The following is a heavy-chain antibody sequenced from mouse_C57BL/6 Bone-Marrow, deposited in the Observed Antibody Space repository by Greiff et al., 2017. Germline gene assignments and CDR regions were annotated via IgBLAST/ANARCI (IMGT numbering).Heavy chain of an antibody. D-gene: IGHD2-1*01. CDR2: IDPANGST. J-gene: IGHJ3*01. V-gene: IGHV14-3*01. CDR3: TRRDLRWPRRTFY. Sequence: VQLQQSVAELVRPGASVKLSCTASGFNIKNTYMHWVKQRPEQGLEWIGRIDPANGSTKYAPKFQGKATITADTSSNTAYLQLSSLTSEDTAIYYCTRRDLRWPRRTFYWGQGTLVTVSA. CDR1: GFNIKNTY.